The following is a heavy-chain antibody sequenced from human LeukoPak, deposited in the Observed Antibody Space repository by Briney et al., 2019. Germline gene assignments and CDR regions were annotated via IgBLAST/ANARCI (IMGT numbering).Heavy chain of an antibody. CDR1: GFPFSSYW. CDR3: STDPFYDSAGFAF. J-gene: IGHJ4*02. CDR2: IEAKAHGGTT. D-gene: IGHD3-22*01. Sequence: GGSLRLSCVASGFPFSSYWMTWVRQAPGKGLEWVGRIEAKAHGGTTDYAAPVKGRFTISRDDSKNTLYLLMSSLKTEDTAVYYCSTDPFYDSAGFAFWGQGTLVTVS. V-gene: IGHV3-15*04.